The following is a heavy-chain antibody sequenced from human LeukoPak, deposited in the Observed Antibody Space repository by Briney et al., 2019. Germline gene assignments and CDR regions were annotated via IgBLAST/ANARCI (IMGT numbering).Heavy chain of an antibody. CDR1: GFTFSSYN. CDR2: ITSSSSI. D-gene: IGHD6-13*01. CDR3: AKNRAVYGITAAGRTPDY. Sequence: GGSLRLSCAASGFTFSSYNMNWVRQVPGKGLEWVSSITSSSSIFYADSVKGRFTISRDNSKNTLYLQMNSLRAEDTAVYYCAKNRAVYGITAAGRTPDYWGQGTLVTVSS. J-gene: IGHJ4*02. V-gene: IGHV3-21*01.